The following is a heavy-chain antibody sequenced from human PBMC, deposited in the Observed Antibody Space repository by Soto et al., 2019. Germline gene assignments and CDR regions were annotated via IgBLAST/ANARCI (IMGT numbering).Heavy chain of an antibody. V-gene: IGHV3-49*03. CDR2: IRSKNYGGTT. D-gene: IGHD4-4*01. CDR3: TRFGIVTTDWFAP. Sequence: GGSLRLSCTASGFTFGDYAMSWFRQAPGKGLEWVSFIRSKNYGGTTEYAASVKGRFTISRDDSKSIAYLQMNSLRTEDTGVYYCTRFGIVTTDWFAPWGQGTLVTAPQ. J-gene: IGHJ5*02. CDR1: GFTFGDYA.